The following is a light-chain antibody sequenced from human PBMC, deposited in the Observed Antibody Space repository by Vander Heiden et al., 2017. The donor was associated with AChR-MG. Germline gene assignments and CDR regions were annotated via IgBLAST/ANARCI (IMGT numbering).Light chain of an antibody. CDR1: QSISRY. CDR2: SAS. J-gene: IGKJ4*01. CDR3: QQSYTTLS. V-gene: IGKV1-39*01. Sequence: DIELTQSPSSLSASVGDRVTINCRASQSISRYLNWYQQKPGKAPKLLMHSASTLQSGVPSRFSGSGSGTDFTLTISRLQAEDFANYYWQQSYTTLSFGGRTKVEIK.